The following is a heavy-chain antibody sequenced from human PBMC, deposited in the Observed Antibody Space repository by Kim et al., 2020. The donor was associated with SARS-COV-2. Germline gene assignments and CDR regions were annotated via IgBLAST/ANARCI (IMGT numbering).Heavy chain of an antibody. CDR3: VRGTDFWIGMDV. J-gene: IGHJ6*02. Sequence: GGSLRLSCAASGFTFSSYGMHWVRQAPGKGLEWVAVIWYDGSNKYYADSVKGRFTISRDNSKNTLYLRMNSLRAEDTAVYYCVRGTDFWIGMDVWGQGTT. D-gene: IGHD3-3*01. CDR2: IWYDGSNK. V-gene: IGHV3-33*01. CDR1: GFTFSSYG.